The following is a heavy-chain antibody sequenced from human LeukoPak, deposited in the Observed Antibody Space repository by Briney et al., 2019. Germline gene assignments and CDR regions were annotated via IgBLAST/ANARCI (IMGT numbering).Heavy chain of an antibody. V-gene: IGHV3-7*04. J-gene: IGHJ4*02. CDR2: IKQDGSEK. Sequence: PGGSLRLSCAGSGYTFSNYWMSRVRQAPGKGLEWVANIKQDGSEKYYVDSVNGRFTISRDNANNLLYLQMNSLRDEDTAVYYCGRAKDYSSIWGQGTLVTVSS. D-gene: IGHD4-11*01. CDR3: GRAKDYSSI. CDR1: GYTFSNYW.